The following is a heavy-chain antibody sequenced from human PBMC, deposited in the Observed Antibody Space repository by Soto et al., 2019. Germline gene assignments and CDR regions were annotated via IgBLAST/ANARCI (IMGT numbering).Heavy chain of an antibody. CDR2: INHSGST. J-gene: IGHJ6*02. Sequence: SETLSLTCAVYGGSFSGYYWSWLRQPPGKGLEWIGEINHSGSTNYNPSLKSRVTISVDTSKNQFSLKLSSVTAADTAVYYCARGPRSRLAVAGPGGYYYYGMDVWGQGTTVTVSS. D-gene: IGHD6-19*01. CDR3: ARGPRSRLAVAGPGGYYYYGMDV. CDR1: GGSFSGYY. V-gene: IGHV4-34*01.